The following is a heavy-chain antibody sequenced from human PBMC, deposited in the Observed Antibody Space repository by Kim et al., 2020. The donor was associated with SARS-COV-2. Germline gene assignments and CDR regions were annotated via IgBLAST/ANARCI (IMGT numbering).Heavy chain of an antibody. V-gene: IGHV3-48*02. Sequence: GGSLRLSCAASGFTFSSYSMNWVRQAPGKGLEWVSYISSSSSTIYYADSVKGRFTISRDNAKNSLYLQMNSLRDEDTAVYYCARDGYYYDSSGMGDFDYWGQGTLVTVSS. J-gene: IGHJ4*02. CDR1: GFTFSSYS. CDR3: ARDGYYYDSSGMGDFDY. CDR2: ISSSSSTI. D-gene: IGHD3-22*01.